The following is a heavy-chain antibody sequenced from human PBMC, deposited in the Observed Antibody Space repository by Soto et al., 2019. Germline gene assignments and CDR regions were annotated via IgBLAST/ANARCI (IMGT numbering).Heavy chain of an antibody. CDR2: IYSGGST. V-gene: IGHV3-53*04. Sequence: GGSLRLSCAASGFTVSSNYMSWVRQAPGKGLEWVSVIYSGGSTYYADSVKGRFTISRHNSKNTLYLQMNSLRAEDTAVYYCARDFGGRNKRDAFDIWGQGTMVTVSS. CDR3: ARDFGGRNKRDAFDI. CDR1: GFTVSSNY. J-gene: IGHJ3*02. D-gene: IGHD3-10*01.